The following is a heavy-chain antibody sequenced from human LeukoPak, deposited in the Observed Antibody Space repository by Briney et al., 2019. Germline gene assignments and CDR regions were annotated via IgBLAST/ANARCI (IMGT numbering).Heavy chain of an antibody. Sequence: SETLSLTCSVSGGSITGYSWSWIRQTPGKGLEWIGYIYYNGDTHYNPSLNSRLSMSVDTPNKQFSLNLRSVTAADTAVYYCVRGPYGSSISNWFDPWGQRLLVTVSS. D-gene: IGHD3-10*01. CDR2: IYYNGDT. V-gene: IGHV4-59*01. J-gene: IGHJ5*02. CDR3: VRGPYGSSISNWFDP. CDR1: GGSITGYS.